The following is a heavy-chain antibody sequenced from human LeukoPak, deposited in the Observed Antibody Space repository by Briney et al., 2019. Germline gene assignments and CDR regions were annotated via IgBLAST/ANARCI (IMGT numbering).Heavy chain of an antibody. CDR3: AKDIFDSSGYVAIDI. Sequence: PGRSLRLSCAASGFTFDDYAMQWVRQAPGKGLEWVSGISWNSGSIGYADSVKGRFTISRDNAKNSLYLQMNSLRAEDTALYYCAKDIFDSSGYVAIDIWGQGTMVTVSS. V-gene: IGHV3-9*01. J-gene: IGHJ3*02. CDR2: ISWNSGSI. CDR1: GFTFDDYA. D-gene: IGHD3-22*01.